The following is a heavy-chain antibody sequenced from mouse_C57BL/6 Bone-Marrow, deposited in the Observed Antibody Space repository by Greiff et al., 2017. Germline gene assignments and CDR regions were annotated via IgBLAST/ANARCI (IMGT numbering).Heavy chain of an antibody. J-gene: IGHJ4*01. CDR2: IYPGSGNT. CDR1: GYSFTSYY. V-gene: IGHV1-66*01. Sequence: VQLQQSGPELVKPGASVKISCKASGYSFTSYYIHWVKQRPGQGLEWIGWIYPGSGNTKYNEKFKGKATLTADTSSSTAYMQLSSLTSEASAVYSCAKWRLRDYAMDYWGQGTSVTVSS. CDR3: AKWRLRDYAMDY. D-gene: IGHD2-4*01.